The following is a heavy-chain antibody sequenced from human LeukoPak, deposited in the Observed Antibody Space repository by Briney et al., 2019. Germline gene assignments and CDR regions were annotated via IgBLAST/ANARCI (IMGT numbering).Heavy chain of an antibody. J-gene: IGHJ4*02. CDR3: ARMKAYSSSWPFDY. V-gene: IGHV2-70*01. CDR1: GFSLSTSGMC. D-gene: IGHD6-13*01. Sequence: SGPTLVSPTQTLTLTCTFSGFSLSTSGMCVSWIRQPPGKALEWLALIDWDDDKYYSTSLKTRLTISKDTSKNQVVLTMTNMDPVDTATYYCARMKAYSSSWPFDYWGQGTLVTVSS. CDR2: IDWDDDK.